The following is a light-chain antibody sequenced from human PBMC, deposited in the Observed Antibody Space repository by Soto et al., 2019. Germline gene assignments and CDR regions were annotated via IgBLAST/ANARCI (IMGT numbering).Light chain of an antibody. V-gene: IGKV3-11*01. J-gene: IGKJ1*01. CDR2: DTS. CDR3: HQRQSWPRT. Sequence: EIVLTQSPATLSSSPGERATLSCRASQTVSSKLAWYQHKPGQAPRLLIYDTSNRAGGIPARFSGSGSGTDFTLTISSLEPEDFAVYYCHQRQSWPRTLGQGTKVDIK. CDR1: QTVSSK.